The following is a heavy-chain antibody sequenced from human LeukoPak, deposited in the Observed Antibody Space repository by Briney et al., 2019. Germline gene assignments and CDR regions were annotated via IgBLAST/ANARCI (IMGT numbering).Heavy chain of an antibody. J-gene: IGHJ3*02. CDR2: IIPIFGTA. CDR1: GGTFSSYA. CDR3: ARGGRGWYWGLDI. V-gene: IGHV1-69*13. Sequence: ASVKVSCKASGGTFSSYAISWVRQAPGQGLEWMGGIIPIFGTANYAQKFQGRVTITADESTSTAYMELSSLRSEDTAVYYRARGGRGWYWGLDIWGQGTMVTVSS. D-gene: IGHD6-19*01.